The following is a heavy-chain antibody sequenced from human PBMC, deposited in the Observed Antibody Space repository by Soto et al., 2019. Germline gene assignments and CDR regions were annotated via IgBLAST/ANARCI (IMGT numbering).Heavy chain of an antibody. CDR1: GDSVSSNSDA. CDR3: ARSIPLERITGTTNLDDY. CDR2: TYYRSKWYN. J-gene: IGHJ4*02. D-gene: IGHD1-1*01. Sequence: SQTLSLTCAISGDSVSSNSDAWNWIRQSPSRGLEWLGRTYYRSKWYNDYAVSVKSRITINPDTSKNQFSLQLNSVTPEDTAVYYCARSIPLERITGTTNLDDYRSQRSSVPGSS. V-gene: IGHV6-1*01.